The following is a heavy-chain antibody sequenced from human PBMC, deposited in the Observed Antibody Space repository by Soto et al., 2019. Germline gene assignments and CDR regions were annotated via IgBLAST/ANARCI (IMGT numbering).Heavy chain of an antibody. V-gene: IGHV3-48*01. Sequence: GGSLRLSCAASGFSFSSYNMHWVRQAPGKGLEWISYISGSGGTIYYADSVKGRFTISRDNGKNSLYLQMNSLRAEDTAVYYCAKDWVYDILTGPVDYWGQGTQVTAPQ. J-gene: IGHJ4*02. CDR1: GFSFSSYN. CDR2: ISGSGGTI. CDR3: AKDWVYDILTGPVDY. D-gene: IGHD3-9*01.